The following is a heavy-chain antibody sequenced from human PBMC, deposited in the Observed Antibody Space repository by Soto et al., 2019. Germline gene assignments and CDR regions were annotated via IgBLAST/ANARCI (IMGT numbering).Heavy chain of an antibody. J-gene: IGHJ6*02. CDR3: ERVKAVAGREYYYYGMDV. CDR2: INSDGRST. Sequence: PGGSLRLSCAASGFTFSSYWMHWVRQAPGKGLVWVSRINSDGRSTSDADSVKGRFTISRDNAKNTMYMQMNSLRAEDTAVYYCERVKAVAGREYYYYGMDVWGQGTTVTVSS. V-gene: IGHV3-74*01. CDR1: GFTFSSYW. D-gene: IGHD6-19*01.